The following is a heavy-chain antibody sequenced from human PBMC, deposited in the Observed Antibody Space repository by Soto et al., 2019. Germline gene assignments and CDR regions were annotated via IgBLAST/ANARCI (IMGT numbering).Heavy chain of an antibody. Sequence: SETLSLTCTVSGSPISDHYWSWFRQAPGQGLEWVGYIYYTGTTTYNPSLKSRVTISLDTSKSQFSLILRSVTAADTAVYYCARETYGDYVGYFDPWGQGTLVTVSS. V-gene: IGHV4-59*11. CDR1: GSPISDHY. D-gene: IGHD4-17*01. CDR3: ARETYGDYVGYFDP. CDR2: IYYTGTT. J-gene: IGHJ5*02.